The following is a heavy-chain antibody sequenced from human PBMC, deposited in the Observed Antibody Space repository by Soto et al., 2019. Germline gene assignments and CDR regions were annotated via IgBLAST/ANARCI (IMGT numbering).Heavy chain of an antibody. V-gene: IGHV1-69*01. D-gene: IGHD3-16*01. Sequence: QEQLVQSGAEVKKPGSSMKVSCKASGGIFSSFAISWVRQAPGQGLEWMGGIIPVFGTTNYAQKFQDRVTITADESTNTAYMELSSLRSDDTAMYYCAMGGSPYVWFNEYWGQGTLVTVSS. J-gene: IGHJ4*02. CDR2: IIPVFGTT. CDR1: GGIFSSFA. CDR3: AMGGSPYVWFNEY.